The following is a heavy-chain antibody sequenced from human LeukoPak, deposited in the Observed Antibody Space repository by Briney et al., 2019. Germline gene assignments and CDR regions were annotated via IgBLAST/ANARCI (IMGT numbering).Heavy chain of an antibody. J-gene: IGHJ6*03. D-gene: IGHD1/OR15-1a*01. CDR2: MDTSGST. Sequence: PGGSLRLSCTASGFTVNTNYMTWVRQAPGQGLEWFSLMDTSGSTYYADSVKGRFSLSRDNSKNTLYLQMNSLRVEDTALYYCARENTNNYYHFYMDVWGKGTTVTVSS. CDR1: GFTVNTNY. V-gene: IGHV3-53*01. CDR3: ARENTNNYYHFYMDV.